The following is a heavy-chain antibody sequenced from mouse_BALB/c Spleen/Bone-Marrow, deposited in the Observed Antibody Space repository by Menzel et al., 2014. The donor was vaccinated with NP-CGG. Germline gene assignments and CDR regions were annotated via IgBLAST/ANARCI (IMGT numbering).Heavy chain of an antibody. CDR3: ARQGTTGVAPAMDY. CDR2: ISSGGTYT. D-gene: IGHD1-1*01. CDR1: GFTFSSYG. Sequence: EVQGVESGGDLVKPGGSLKLSCAASGFTFSSYGMSWVRQTPDKRLEWVATISSGGTYTYYPDSVKGRFTISRDNAKHTLYLQMSSLKSEDTAMYYCARQGTTGVAPAMDYWGQGTSVTVSS. V-gene: IGHV5-6*01. J-gene: IGHJ4*01.